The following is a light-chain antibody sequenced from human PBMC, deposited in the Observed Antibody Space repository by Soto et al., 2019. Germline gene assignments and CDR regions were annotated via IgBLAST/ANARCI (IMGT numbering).Light chain of an antibody. CDR1: QSVSNNY. CDR2: GAS. CDR3: QQYGVSPRT. V-gene: IGKV3-20*01. Sequence: EIVLTQSPGTLSLSPGERATLSCRASQSVSNNYLAWYQQKPGQARRLLIYGASNRATGIPDRFSGSGSGTDFTLTISRLEPEDFAVYYCQQYGVSPRTFGQGTKVDIK. J-gene: IGKJ1*01.